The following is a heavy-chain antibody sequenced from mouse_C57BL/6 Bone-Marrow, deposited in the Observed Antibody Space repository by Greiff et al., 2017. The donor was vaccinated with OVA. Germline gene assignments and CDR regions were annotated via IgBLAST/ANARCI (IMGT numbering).Heavy chain of an antibody. CDR1: GFNFKDYY. Sequence: EVQLQQSRAELVRPGASVKLSCTASGFNFKDYYMHWVKQRPEQGLEWIGWIDPENGDTEYASKFQGKATITADTSSNTAYLQLSSLTSEDTAVYYCTTSHWYCGVWGTGTTVTVSS. CDR3: TTSHWYCGV. J-gene: IGHJ1*03. CDR2: IDPENGDT. V-gene: IGHV14-4*01.